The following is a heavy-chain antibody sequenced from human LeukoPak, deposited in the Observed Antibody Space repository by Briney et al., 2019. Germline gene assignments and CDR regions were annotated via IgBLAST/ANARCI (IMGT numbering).Heavy chain of an antibody. V-gene: IGHV3-23*01. CDR3: ATFWGSGSYYYYYMDV. CDR2: ISGSGGST. J-gene: IGHJ6*03. CDR1: GFTLSSYA. D-gene: IGHD3-10*01. Sequence: GGSLRLSCAASGFTLSSYAMSWVRQAPGKGLEWVSAISGSGGSTYYADSVKGRFTISRDNSKNTLYLQMNSLRAEDTAVYYCATFWGSGSYYYYYMDVWGKGTTVTVSS.